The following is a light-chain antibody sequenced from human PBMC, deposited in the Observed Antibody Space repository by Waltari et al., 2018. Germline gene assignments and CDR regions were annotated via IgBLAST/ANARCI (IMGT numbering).Light chain of an antibody. CDR1: SSDVGAYNS. CDR3: FSYADGRSLV. CDR2: DFT. Sequence: QSALTQPRSVSGSPGQSVAISCTGTSSDVGAYNSVSWYQQHPGKAPKLIIFDFTKRPSGISHRFSGSKSGNTASLTISTLQAEDEADYYCFSYADGRSLVFGGGTKLTVL. J-gene: IGLJ2*01. V-gene: IGLV2-11*01.